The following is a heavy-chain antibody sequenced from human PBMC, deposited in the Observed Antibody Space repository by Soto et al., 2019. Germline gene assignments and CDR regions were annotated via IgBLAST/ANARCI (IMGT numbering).Heavy chain of an antibody. CDR3: AREAQDYYFDR. CDR2: VAYSGTT. D-gene: IGHD1-26*01. Sequence: QVQLQESGPGLVKPSETLTLTCTVSPGSISSSYWCWIRQPPGRGLEWIGHVAYSGTTKYNPSLKSRGSISVSTSKRQSSLRLTSVTAADTAVYYCAREAQDYYFDRWGQGILVTVSS. V-gene: IGHV4-59*01. CDR1: PGSISSSY. J-gene: IGHJ5*02.